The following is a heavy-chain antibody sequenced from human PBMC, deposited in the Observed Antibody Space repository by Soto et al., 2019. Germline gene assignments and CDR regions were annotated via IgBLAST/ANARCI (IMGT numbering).Heavy chain of an antibody. D-gene: IGHD3-3*01. Sequence: SETLSLTCVVSGGSLSSYYWSWIRQPPGKGLEWIGYIYFSGSTYYNPSLKSRVTISVDTSKNQFSLKLSFVTAADTAVYYCASSITIFGVVRYYFDYWGQGTLVTVSS. J-gene: IGHJ4*02. V-gene: IGHV4-4*09. CDR3: ASSITIFGVVRYYFDY. CDR1: GGSLSSYY. CDR2: IYFSGST.